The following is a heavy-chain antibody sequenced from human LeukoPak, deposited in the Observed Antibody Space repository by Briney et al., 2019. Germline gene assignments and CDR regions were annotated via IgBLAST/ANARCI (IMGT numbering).Heavy chain of an antibody. CDR1: GGSFSGYY. Sequence: SETLSLTCAVYGGSFSGYYWSWICQPPGKGLEWIGEINHSGSTNYNPSLKSRVTISVDTSKNQFSLKLSSVTAADTAVYYCARPHRITMVRGAPRGYFDYWGQGTLVTVSS. V-gene: IGHV4-34*01. D-gene: IGHD3-10*01. CDR3: ARPHRITMVRGAPRGYFDY. CDR2: INHSGST. J-gene: IGHJ4*02.